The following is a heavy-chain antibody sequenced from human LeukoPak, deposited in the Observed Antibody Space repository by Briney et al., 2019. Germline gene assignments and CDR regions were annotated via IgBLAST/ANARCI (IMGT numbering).Heavy chain of an antibody. CDR2: ISSSSSYI. CDR3: ARDPRGYSYVDY. Sequence: GGSLRLSCAASGFTFSSYSMNWVRQAPGKGLEWVSSISSSSSYIYYADSVKGRFTISRDNAKNSLYLQMNSLRAEDTAVYYCARDPRGYSYVDYWGQGTLVTVSS. D-gene: IGHD5-18*01. CDR1: GFTFSSYS. J-gene: IGHJ4*02. V-gene: IGHV3-21*01.